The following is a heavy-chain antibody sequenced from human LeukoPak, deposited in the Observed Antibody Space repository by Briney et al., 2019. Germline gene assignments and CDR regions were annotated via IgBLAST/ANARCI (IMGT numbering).Heavy chain of an antibody. V-gene: IGHV3-30*02. CDR1: GFTFSSYG. J-gene: IGHJ4*02. CDR3: AKSDAEPTLLVTDQVLYFDY. CDR2: IRYDGSNK. D-gene: IGHD4-23*01. Sequence: GGSLRLSCAASGFTFSSYGMHWVRQAPGKGLEWVAFIRYDGSNKYYADSVKGRFTISRDNSKNTLYLQMNSLRAEDTAVYYCAKSDAEPTLLVTDQVLYFDYWGQGTLVTVSS.